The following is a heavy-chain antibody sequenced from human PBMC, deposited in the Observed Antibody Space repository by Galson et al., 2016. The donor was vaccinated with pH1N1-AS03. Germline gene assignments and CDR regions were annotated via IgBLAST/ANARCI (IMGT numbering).Heavy chain of an antibody. CDR2: IDWDDDK. D-gene: IGHD4-17*01. CDR1: GFSLRTSGMC. V-gene: IGHV2-70*01. CDR3: ARTLYGDYVEYFDY. J-gene: IGHJ4*02. Sequence: PALVKPTQTLTLTCTFSGFSLRTSGMCVSWIRQPPGKALEWLALIDWDDDKYYSTSLKTRLTISKDTSKNQVVLTMTNMDPVGTATYYCARTLYGDYVEYFDYWGQGTLVTVSS.